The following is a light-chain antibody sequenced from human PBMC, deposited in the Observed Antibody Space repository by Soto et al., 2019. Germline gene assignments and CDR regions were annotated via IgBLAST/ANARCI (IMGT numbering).Light chain of an antibody. CDR2: DTR. CDR1: TGAVTSGHY. Sequence: QAVVTQEPSLTVSPGGTVTLTCGSSTGAVTSGHYPYWFQQKPGQAPRTLIYDTRNKHSWTPARFSGSLLGGKAALTLSGALPEDEAEYYCLLSYGVEVVFGGGTKLTVL. CDR3: LLSYGVEVV. J-gene: IGLJ2*01. V-gene: IGLV7-46*01.